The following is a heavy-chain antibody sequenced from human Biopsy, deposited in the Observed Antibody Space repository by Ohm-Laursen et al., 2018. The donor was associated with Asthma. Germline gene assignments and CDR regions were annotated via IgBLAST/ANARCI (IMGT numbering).Heavy chain of an antibody. CDR2: ISYDGSNK. V-gene: IGHV3-30*03. Sequence: SLRLSCAASGFTFSSYGMHWVRQAPGKGLEWVAVISYDGSNKYYADSVKGRFTISRDNSKNTLYLQMNSLRAEDTAVYYCARFKRGYSYGYAGVFDYWGQGTLATVSS. D-gene: IGHD5-18*01. J-gene: IGHJ4*02. CDR3: ARFKRGYSYGYAGVFDY. CDR1: GFTFSSYG.